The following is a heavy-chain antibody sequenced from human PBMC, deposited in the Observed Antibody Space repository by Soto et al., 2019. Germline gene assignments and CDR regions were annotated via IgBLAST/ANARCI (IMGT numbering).Heavy chain of an antibody. CDR3: ARGTISSWPVTFWFDP. D-gene: IGHD6-13*01. J-gene: IGHJ5*02. CDR1: GYTFTSYD. CDR2: MNPNSGNT. V-gene: IGHV1-8*01. Sequence: ASVKVSCKASGYTFTSYDINWVRQATGQGLEWMGWMNPNSGNTGYAQKFQGRVTMTRNTSISTAYMELSSLRSEDTAVYYCARGTISSWPVTFWFDPWGQGTLVTVSS.